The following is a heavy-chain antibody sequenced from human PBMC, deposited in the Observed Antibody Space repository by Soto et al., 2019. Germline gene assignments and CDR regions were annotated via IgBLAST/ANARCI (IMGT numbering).Heavy chain of an antibody. CDR1: GFTFSSYA. V-gene: IGHV3-30-3*01. CDR2: ISYDGSNK. J-gene: IGHJ6*02. CDR3: ARWSGMDV. Sequence: QVQLVESGGGVVQPGRSLRLSCAASGFTFSSYAMHWVRQAPGKGLEWVAVISYDGSNKYYADSVKGRFTISRDNSKNTLYLQMNSLGAEDAAVYYGARWSGMDVWGQGTTVTVSS.